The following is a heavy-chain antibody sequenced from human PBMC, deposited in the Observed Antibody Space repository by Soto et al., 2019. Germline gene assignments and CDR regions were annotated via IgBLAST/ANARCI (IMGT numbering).Heavy chain of an antibody. J-gene: IGHJ6*02. CDR3: ARVQRVVVVTASRPGGMDV. Sequence: QVQLVQSGAEVKKPGSSVKVSCKASGGTFSSYAISWVRQAPGQGLEWMGGIITIFGTANYAQKCQGRVTITADESTSTADMELSSLRSEGTAVYYWARVQRVVVVTASRPGGMDVWGQGTTVTVSS. V-gene: IGHV1-69*12. CDR1: GGTFSSYA. D-gene: IGHD2-21*02. CDR2: IITIFGTA.